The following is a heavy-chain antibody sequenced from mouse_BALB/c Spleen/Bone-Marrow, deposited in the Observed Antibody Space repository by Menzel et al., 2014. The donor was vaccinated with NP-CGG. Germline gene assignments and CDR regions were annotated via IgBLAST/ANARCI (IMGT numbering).Heavy chain of an antibody. CDR3: ARSGSSGYHYYAMDY. V-gene: IGHV3-8*02. Sequence: EVQLVESGPSLVKPSQTLSLTCSVTGDSITGGYWNWIRKFPGNKLEYMGFISYSSSTYYNPSLKSRISITRDTSKNLYYLQLNSVTTEDSATYYCARSGSSGYHYYAMDYWGQGTSATVSS. J-gene: IGHJ4*01. D-gene: IGHD3-1*01. CDR2: ISYSSST. CDR1: GDSITGGY.